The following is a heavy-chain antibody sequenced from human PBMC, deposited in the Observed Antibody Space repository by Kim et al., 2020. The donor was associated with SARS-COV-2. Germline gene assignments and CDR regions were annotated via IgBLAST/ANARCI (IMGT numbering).Heavy chain of an antibody. J-gene: IGHJ4*02. CDR3: AHSFRYFYSDY. CDR2: K. V-gene: IGHV2-5*01. D-gene: IGHD3-9*01. Sequence: KRYSPSLKSRLTITKDTSKNQVVLTMTNMDPVDTATYYCAHSFRYFYSDYWGQGTLVTVSS.